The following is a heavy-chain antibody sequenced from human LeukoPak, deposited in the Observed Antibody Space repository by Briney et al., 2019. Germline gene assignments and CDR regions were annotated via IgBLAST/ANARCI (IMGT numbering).Heavy chain of an antibody. D-gene: IGHD6-19*01. V-gene: IGHV3-23*01. Sequence: PGGSLRLSCTASGFIASSNYMSWVRQAPGKGLEWVSAISGSGGSTYYADSVKGRFTISRDNSKNTLYLQMNSLRAEDTAVYYCAKRAVAGAYFDYWVQGTLVSVCS. J-gene: IGHJ4*02. CDR1: GFIASSNY. CDR2: ISGSGGST. CDR3: AKRAVAGAYFDY.